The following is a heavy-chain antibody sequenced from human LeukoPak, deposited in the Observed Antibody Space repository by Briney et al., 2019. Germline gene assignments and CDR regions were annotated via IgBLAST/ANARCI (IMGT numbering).Heavy chain of an antibody. V-gene: IGHV4-34*01. J-gene: IGHJ6*03. CDR2: INHRGTT. CDR3: ASVGTAGSLPNSPTQYYMEV. D-gene: IGHD1-1*01. Sequence: PSETLSLTCAVYGGSFSSYYWSWIRQPPGKGLEWIGEINHRGTTNYNPSLKSRVTISVDTSKNQFSLKLSSVTAADTAVFYCASVGTAGSLPNSPTQYYMEVGGKGPTVSVSS. CDR1: GGSFSSYY.